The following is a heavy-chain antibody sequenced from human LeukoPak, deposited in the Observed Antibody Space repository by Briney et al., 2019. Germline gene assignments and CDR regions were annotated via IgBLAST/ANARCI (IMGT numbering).Heavy chain of an antibody. Sequence: PGRSLRLSCAASGFTFSSYGMHWVRQAPGKGLEWVAVISYDGSNKYYADSVKGRFTISRDNSKNTLYLQMNSLRAEDTAVYYCAKDGEAAAGYYYYYMDVWGKGTTVTVSS. CDR2: ISYDGSNK. CDR1: GFTFSSYG. V-gene: IGHV3-30*18. D-gene: IGHD6-13*01. J-gene: IGHJ6*03. CDR3: AKDGEAAAGYYYYYMDV.